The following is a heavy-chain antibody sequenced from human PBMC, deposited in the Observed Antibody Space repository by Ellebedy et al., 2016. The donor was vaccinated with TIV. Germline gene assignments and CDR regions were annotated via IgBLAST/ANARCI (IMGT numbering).Heavy chain of an antibody. D-gene: IGHD4-11*01. CDR2: IIPIFGTA. Sequence: ASVKVSCKASGGTFSSYAISWVRQAPGQGLEWMGGIIPIFGTANYAQKFQGRVTITADESTSTAYMELSSLRSEDTAVYYCASGGGRQQYLGTVAFDIWGQGTMVTVSS. V-gene: IGHV1-69*13. CDR1: GGTFSSYA. CDR3: ASGGGRQQYLGTVAFDI. J-gene: IGHJ3*02.